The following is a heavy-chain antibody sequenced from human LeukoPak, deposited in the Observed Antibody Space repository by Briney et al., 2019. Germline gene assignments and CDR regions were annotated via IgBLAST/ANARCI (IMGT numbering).Heavy chain of an antibody. Sequence: PSETLSLTCAVSGGSIGSRNWWSWVRQPPGKGLQWVGEIYQSGSSIYNPSLRSRVTMSVDKSKDQLSLKLSSVTAADTAVYYCARGIGAADFWGQGILVTVSS. D-gene: IGHD3-16*01. J-gene: IGHJ4*02. CDR2: IYQSGSS. CDR3: ARGIGAADF. CDR1: GGSIGSRNW. V-gene: IGHV4-4*02.